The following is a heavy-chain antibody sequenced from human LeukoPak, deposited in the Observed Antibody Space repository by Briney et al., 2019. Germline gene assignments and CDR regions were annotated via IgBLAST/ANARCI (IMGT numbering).Heavy chain of an antibody. Sequence: RAGGSLRHSCAVSGITLSNYGMSWIRQAPGKGLEWVSYISSSGSTIYYADSVKGRFTISRDNAKNSLYLQMNSLRAEDTAVYYCARWLRFGVDYWGQGTLVTVSS. J-gene: IGHJ4*02. D-gene: IGHD5-12*01. V-gene: IGHV3-11*01. CDR2: ISSSGSTI. CDR1: GITLSNYG. CDR3: ARWLRFGVDY.